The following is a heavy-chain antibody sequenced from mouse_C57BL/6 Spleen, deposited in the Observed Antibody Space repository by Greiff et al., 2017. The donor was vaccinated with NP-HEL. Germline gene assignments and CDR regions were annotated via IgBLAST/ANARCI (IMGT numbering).Heavy chain of an antibody. D-gene: IGHD2-4*01. J-gene: IGHJ3*01. CDR2: INYDGSST. CDR1: GFTLSDYY. V-gene: IGHV5-16*01. Sequence: EVMLVESEGGLVQPGSSMKLSCTASGFTLSDYYMAWVRQVPEKGLEWVANINYDGSSTYYLDSLKSRFIISRDNAKNILYLQMSSLKSEDTATYYCARLYDYEFAYWGQGTLVTVSA. CDR3: ARLYDYEFAY.